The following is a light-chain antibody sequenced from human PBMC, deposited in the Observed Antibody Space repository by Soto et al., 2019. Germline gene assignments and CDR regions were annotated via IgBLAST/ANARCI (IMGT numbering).Light chain of an antibody. CDR1: QSISKS. V-gene: IGKV1-39*01. CDR3: QGSYSGPVA. J-gene: IGKJ1*01. Sequence: DFQVTQSPSSLSAYVGDRVTITCRVSQSISKSLNWYQQKPGEAPELLIYGASKLQSGVPSRFSGSGSGTDFTLTISSLQPEDSASYYCQGSYSGPVAFGQGTKVDIK. CDR2: GAS.